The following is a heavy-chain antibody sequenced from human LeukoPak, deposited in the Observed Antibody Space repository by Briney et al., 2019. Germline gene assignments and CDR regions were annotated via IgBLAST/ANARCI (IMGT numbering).Heavy chain of an antibody. J-gene: IGHJ5*02. Sequence: PGGSLRLSCAASGFTFSTYAMNWVRQAPGKGLDWVSVISGSGGSTYYADSVKGRFTISRDNSKNTLYLQMNSLRVEDTAVYYCAKAGPASSDYLNWFDPWGQGTLVTVSS. D-gene: IGHD3-22*01. V-gene: IGHV3-23*01. CDR1: GFTFSTYA. CDR2: ISGSGGST. CDR3: AKAGPASSDYLNWFDP.